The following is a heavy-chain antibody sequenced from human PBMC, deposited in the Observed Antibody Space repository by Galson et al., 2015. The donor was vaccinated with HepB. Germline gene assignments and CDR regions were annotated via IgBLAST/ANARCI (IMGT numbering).Heavy chain of an antibody. CDR2: INPNSGGT. Sequence: SVKVSCKASGYTFTAYYMHWVRQAPGQGLEWMGWINPNSGGTNYAQKFQGRVTMTRDTSINTAYMELSNLRSDDTAVYYCARALSGSYRFDFWGQGALVTVSS. J-gene: IGHJ4*02. D-gene: IGHD1-26*01. CDR1: GYTFTAYY. CDR3: ARALSGSYRFDF. V-gene: IGHV1-2*02.